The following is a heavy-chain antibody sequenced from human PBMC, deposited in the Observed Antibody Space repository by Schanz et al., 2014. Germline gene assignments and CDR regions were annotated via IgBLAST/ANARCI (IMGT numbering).Heavy chain of an antibody. J-gene: IGHJ4*02. V-gene: IGHV3-23*01. CDR3: AKYRGYYRVSGSYRELEY. CDR2: ISGSGGST. D-gene: IGHD3-10*01. CDR1: GFAFSSYG. Sequence: EVQLLESGGGLVQPGGSLRLSCLASGFAFSSYGMSWVRQAPGKGLEWVSAISGSGGSTYYADSVKGRFTISRDNSKNTLYLQMNSLRPEDTAVYYCAKYRGYYRVSGSYRELEYWGQGTPVTVSS.